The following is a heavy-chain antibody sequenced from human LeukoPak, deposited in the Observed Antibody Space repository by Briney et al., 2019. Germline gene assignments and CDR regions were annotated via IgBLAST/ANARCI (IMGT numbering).Heavy chain of an antibody. CDR1: GYTFSSYA. D-gene: IGHD3-22*01. V-gene: IGHV1-18*01. CDR2: INAYNGNR. J-gene: IGHJ6*03. CDR3: ARVSGTKKSMIVVVYYYYYMDV. Sequence: ASVKVSCKTSGYTFSSYAINWVRQAPGQGLEWMGWINAYNGNRNYAQNLQDRVTMTTDTSTSTAYMELRSLRSDDTAVYYCARVSGTKKSMIVVVYYYYYMDVWGKGTTVTVSS.